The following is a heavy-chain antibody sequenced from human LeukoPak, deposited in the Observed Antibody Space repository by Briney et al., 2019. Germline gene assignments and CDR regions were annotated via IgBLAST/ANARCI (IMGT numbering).Heavy chain of an antibody. V-gene: IGHV1-18*04. CDR3: ARDHNTIFGVVILYYYGMDV. Sequence: WASVKVSCKASGYTFTSYYMHWVRQAPGQGLEWMGWISAYNGNTNYAQKLQGRVTMTTDTSTSTAYMELRSLRSDDTAVYYCARDHNTIFGVVILYYYGMDVWGQGTTVTVSS. CDR2: ISAYNGNT. J-gene: IGHJ6*02. CDR1: GYTFTSYY. D-gene: IGHD3-3*01.